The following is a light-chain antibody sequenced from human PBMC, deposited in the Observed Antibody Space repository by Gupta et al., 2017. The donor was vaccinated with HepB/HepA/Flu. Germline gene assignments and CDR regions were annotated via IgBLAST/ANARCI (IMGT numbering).Light chain of an antibody. CDR3: YSSDSSCYHWV. V-gene: IGLV3-10*01. CDR1: AVPKKN. J-gene: IGLJ3*02. Sequence: SYELTQPHSVAVSPAHKARIACSGDAVPKKNAYWYQKKSGQAPVLVMYEDNKRPSGIPEKVSGSTSGTKATLTIRGAQVQAEADYYCYSSDSSCYHWVFGGGTKLTVL. CDR2: EDN.